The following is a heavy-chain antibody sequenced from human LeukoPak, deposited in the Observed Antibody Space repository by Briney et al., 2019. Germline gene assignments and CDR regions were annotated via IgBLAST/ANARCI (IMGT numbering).Heavy chain of an antibody. D-gene: IGHD5-18*01. CDR1: GDAISTYY. V-gene: IGHV4-59*01. CDR3: ARDKAHSYGRYFDP. J-gene: IGHJ4*02. CDR2: ISYGTT. Sequence: SETLSLTCTVSGDAISTYYWNWIRQTPGKGLEWIGYISYGTTDYNPSLKRRVTISVDTSKNEFSLKLSSVTAADTAVYYCARDKAHSYGRYFDPWSQGTRVIVSS.